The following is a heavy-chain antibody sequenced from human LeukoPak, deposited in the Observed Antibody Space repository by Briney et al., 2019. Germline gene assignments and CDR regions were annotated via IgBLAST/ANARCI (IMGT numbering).Heavy chain of an antibody. D-gene: IGHD3-9*01. CDR2: ITSSGGTI. CDR1: EFTFSDYT. CDR3: ARGTTYYGILTGYVGAFDI. V-gene: IGHV3-48*04. Sequence: GDSLRLSCAASEFTFSDYTMNWVRQVPGKGLEWVSSITSSGGTIYYADSVKGRFTHSRDNAKNSLYLQMNSLRAEDAAVYYCARGTTYYGILTGYVGAFDIWGQGTMVTVSS. J-gene: IGHJ3*02.